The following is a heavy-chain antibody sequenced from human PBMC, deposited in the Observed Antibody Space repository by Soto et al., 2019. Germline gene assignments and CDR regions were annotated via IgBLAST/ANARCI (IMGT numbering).Heavy chain of an antibody. CDR2: IGASGGST. Sequence: GGSLRLSCAASGFTFSSYAMSWVRQALGKGLEWVSAIGASGGSTYYADSVKGRFTISRDNSKNTLYLQMNSLRAEDTAVYYCAKTDYGSGSYGAFDFWGQGTMVTVSS. CDR1: GFTFSSYA. D-gene: IGHD3-10*01. CDR3: AKTDYGSGSYGAFDF. V-gene: IGHV3-23*01. J-gene: IGHJ3*01.